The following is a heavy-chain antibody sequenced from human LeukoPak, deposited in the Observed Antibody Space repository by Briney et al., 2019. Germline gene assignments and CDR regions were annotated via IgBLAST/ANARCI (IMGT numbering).Heavy chain of an antibody. Sequence: SETLSLTCTVSGGSISSYYWSWIRQPPGKGLEWIGSGSTYYNPSLKSRVTISVDTSKNQFFLKLSSVTAADTAVYFCASPRGDDSGGYYTWYFHHWGQGILVTVSS. CDR2: SGST. CDR1: GGSISSYY. V-gene: IGHV4-4*09. J-gene: IGHJ1*01. CDR3: ASPRGDDSGGYYTWYFHH. D-gene: IGHD3-22*01.